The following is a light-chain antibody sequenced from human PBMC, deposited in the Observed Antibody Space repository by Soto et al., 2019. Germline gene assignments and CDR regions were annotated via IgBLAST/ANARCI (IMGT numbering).Light chain of an antibody. CDR1: SSDVGAYNY. J-gene: IGLJ2*01. V-gene: IGLV2-14*01. CDR2: EVS. CDR3: TSYTRTRNLL. Sequence: QSALTQPASVSGSPGQSITISCTGTSSDVGAYNYVSWYQHHPGRAPKLIIFEVSHRPSGVSDRFSGSTSGNTASLTISGLQTEDEADYYCTSYTRTRNLLFGGGTKLTVL.